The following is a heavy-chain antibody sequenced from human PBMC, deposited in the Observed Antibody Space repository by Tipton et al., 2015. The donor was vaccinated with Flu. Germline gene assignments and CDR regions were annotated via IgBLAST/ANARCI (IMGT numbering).Heavy chain of an antibody. CDR3: AREIKSHLNWFFP. V-gene: IGHV3-11*01. CDR2: ISSSGSTI. D-gene: IGHD3-16*01. J-gene: IGHJ5*02. Sequence: SLRLSCAASGFTFSDYYMSWIRQAPGKGLEWVSYISSSGSTIYYADSVKGRFTISRDNAKNSLYLQMNSLRAEDTAVYYCAREIKSHLNWFFPWGQGTLVTVSS. CDR1: GFTFSDYY.